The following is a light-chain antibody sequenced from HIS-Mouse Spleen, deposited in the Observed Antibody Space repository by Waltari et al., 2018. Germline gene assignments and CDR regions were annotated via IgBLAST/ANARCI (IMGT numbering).Light chain of an antibody. V-gene: IGLV3-27*01. J-gene: IGLJ3*02. CDR3: YSAADNNLV. Sequence: SYELTQPSSVSVSPGQTARITCSGAVMAKKYARWFQQKPGQAPVLVIDKDSERPSGIPERFSGSSSGTTVTLTISGAQVEDEADYYCYSAADNNLVFGGGTKLTVL. CDR1: VMAKKY. CDR2: KDS.